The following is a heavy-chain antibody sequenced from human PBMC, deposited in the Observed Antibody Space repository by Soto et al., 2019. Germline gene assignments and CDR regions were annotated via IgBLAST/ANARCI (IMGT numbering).Heavy chain of an antibody. Sequence: GGSLRLSCAASGFTFSSYAMSWVRQAPGKGLEWVSAISGSGGSTYYADSVKGRFTISRDNSKNTLYLQMNSLRAEDTAVYYCANAPDYDYIWGSYRTYVDAFDIWGQGTMVTVSS. J-gene: IGHJ3*02. CDR2: ISGSGGST. CDR1: GFTFSSYA. CDR3: ANAPDYDYIWGSYRTYVDAFDI. V-gene: IGHV3-23*01. D-gene: IGHD3-16*02.